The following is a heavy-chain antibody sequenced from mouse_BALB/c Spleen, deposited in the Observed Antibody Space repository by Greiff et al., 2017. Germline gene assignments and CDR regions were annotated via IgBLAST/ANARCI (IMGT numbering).Heavy chain of an antibody. D-gene: IGHD2-1*01. V-gene: IGHV3-6*02. CDR3: ARDYGNYGDAMDY. CDR1: GYSITSGYY. CDR2: ISYDGSN. Sequence: ESGPGLVKPSQSLSLTCSVTGYSITSGYYWNWIRQFPGNKLEWMGYISYDGSNNYNPSLKNRISITRDTSKNQFFLKLNSVTTEDTATYYGARDYGNYGDAMDYWGQGTSVTVSS. J-gene: IGHJ4*01.